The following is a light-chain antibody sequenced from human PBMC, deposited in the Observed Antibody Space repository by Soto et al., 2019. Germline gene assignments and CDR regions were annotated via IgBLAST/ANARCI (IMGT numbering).Light chain of an antibody. CDR2: DVT. CDR1: SSDVGGYNY. V-gene: IGLV2-11*01. J-gene: IGLJ1*01. Sequence: QSVLTQPRSVSGCPGQSVAISCAGTSSDVGGYNYVSWYQQHPGKAPKLMIYDVTKRPSGVPDRFSGSKSGNTASLTISGLQAEDEADYYCDSYAGSYTLYVFGTGTKVTVL. CDR3: DSYAGSYTLYV.